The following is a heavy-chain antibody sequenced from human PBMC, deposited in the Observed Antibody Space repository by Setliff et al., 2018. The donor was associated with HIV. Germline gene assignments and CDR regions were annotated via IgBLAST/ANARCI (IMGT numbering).Heavy chain of an antibody. CDR1: GDSISTYY. CDR2: IYTSGST. Sequence: SETLSLTCTVSGDSISTYYWSWIRQPPGKGLEWIGYIYTSGSTNYNPSLKSRVTISKDTSKNHFSLKLSSVTAADTAVYYCAREGTHGDAFDIWGQGTMVTVSS. V-gene: IGHV4-4*08. J-gene: IGHJ3*02. CDR3: AREGTHGDAFDI. D-gene: IGHD1-1*01.